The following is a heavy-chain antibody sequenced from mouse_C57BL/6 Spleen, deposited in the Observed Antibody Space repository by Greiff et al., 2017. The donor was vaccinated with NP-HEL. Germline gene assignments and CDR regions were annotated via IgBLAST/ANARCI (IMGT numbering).Heavy chain of an antibody. CDR3: ATPYGNYGGYYAMDY. CDR2: IWRGGST. V-gene: IGHV2-5*01. J-gene: IGHJ4*01. Sequence: QVQLQQSGPGLVQPSQSLSITCTVSGFSLTSYGVHWVRQSPGKGLEWLGVIWRGGSTDYNAAFMSRLSITKDNSKSQVFFKMNSLQADDTAIYYCATPYGNYGGYYAMDYWGQGTSVTVSS. D-gene: IGHD2-1*01. CDR1: GFSLTSYG.